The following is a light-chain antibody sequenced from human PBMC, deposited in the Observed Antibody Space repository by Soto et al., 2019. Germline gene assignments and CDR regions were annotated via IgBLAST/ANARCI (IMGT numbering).Light chain of an antibody. CDR3: SSYTNSNTQV. CDR2: EVS. Sequence: QSVLTQPASVSGSPGQSITISCTGTSNDVGGYNYVSWYQQHPGKAPKLMIYEVSNWPSGVSNRFSGSKSGNTASLTISGLQAEDEADYYCSSYTNSNTQVFGGGTQLT. J-gene: IGLJ3*02. CDR1: SNDVGGYNY. V-gene: IGLV2-14*01.